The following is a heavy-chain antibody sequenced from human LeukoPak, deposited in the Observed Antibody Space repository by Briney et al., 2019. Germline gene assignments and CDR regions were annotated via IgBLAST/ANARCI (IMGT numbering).Heavy chain of an antibody. V-gene: IGHV4-39*01. CDR1: GGSISSSSYY. CDR3: ARITMIVVARDY. CDR2: IYYSGST. J-gene: IGHJ4*02. Sequence: SETLSLTCTVSGGSISSSSYYWGWIRQPPGKGLEWIGSIYYSGSTYYNPSLKGRVTISVDTSKNQFSLKLSSVTAADTAVYYCARITMIVVARDYWGQGTLVTVSS. D-gene: IGHD3-22*01.